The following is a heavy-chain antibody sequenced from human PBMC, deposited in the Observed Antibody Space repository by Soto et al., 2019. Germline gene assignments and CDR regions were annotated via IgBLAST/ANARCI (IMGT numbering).Heavy chain of an antibody. J-gene: IGHJ4*02. CDR2: IYYSGTT. D-gene: IGHD3-22*01. V-gene: IGHV4-31*03. Sequence: SETLSLTCTVSGASISRGGYFWSWIRQLPGKGLEWVGYIYYSGTTYYNPSLKSRVTISVDTSKNHFSLKLTSVTAADTAVYYCASGYDKSGYSPLDFWGQGTLVTVSS. CDR3: ASGYDKSGYSPLDF. CDR1: GASISRGGYF.